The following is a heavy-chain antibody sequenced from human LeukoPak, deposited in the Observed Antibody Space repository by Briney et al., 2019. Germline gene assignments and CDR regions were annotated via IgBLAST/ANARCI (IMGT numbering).Heavy chain of an antibody. D-gene: IGHD3-22*01. J-gene: IGHJ5*02. V-gene: IGHV4-39*01. Sequence: SETLSLTCTVSGGSISSSSYYWGWIRQPPGKGLEWIGSIYYSGSTYYNPSLKSRVTISVDTSKNQFSLKLSSVTAADTAVYYCARLGDDSSGYYYAPAWSDPWGQGTLVTVSS. CDR1: GGSISSSSYY. CDR3: ARLGDDSSGYYYAPAWSDP. CDR2: IYYSGST.